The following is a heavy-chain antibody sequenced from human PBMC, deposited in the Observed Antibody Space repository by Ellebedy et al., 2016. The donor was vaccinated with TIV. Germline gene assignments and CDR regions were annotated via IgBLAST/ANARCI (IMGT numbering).Heavy chain of an antibody. CDR1: GFSFSDYH. J-gene: IGHJ6*02. D-gene: IGHD3-9*01. CDR3: GRASEMGYDALTGYRYGIDV. V-gene: IGHV3-72*01. CDR2: IRNTADRYDT. Sequence: GESLKISCVVSGFSFSDYHMDWVRKAPGKGLEWLGRIRNTADRYDTQCAASVKGRFTISRDDSKNSVYLQMDSLQTEDTAVYYCGRASEMGYDALTGYRYGIDVWGQGTTVTVSS.